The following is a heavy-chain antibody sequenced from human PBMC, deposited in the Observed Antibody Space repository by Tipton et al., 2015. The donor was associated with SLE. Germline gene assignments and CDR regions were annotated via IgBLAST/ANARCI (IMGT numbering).Heavy chain of an antibody. CDR3: ARASLGGSLSLPDYMDV. J-gene: IGHJ6*03. V-gene: IGHV1-18*01. CDR1: GYTFTSYG. CDR2: ISAYNGNT. Sequence: QLVQSGAEVKKPGASVKVSCKASGYTFTSYGISWVRQAPGQGLEWMGWISAYNGNTNYAQKLQGRVTMTTDTSTSTAYMELRSLRSDATAGYYCARASLGGSLSLPDYMDVWGKGTPVTFSS. D-gene: IGHD3-16*01.